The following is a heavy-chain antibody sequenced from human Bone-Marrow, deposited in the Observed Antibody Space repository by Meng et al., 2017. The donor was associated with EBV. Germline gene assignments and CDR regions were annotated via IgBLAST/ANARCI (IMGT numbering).Heavy chain of an antibody. CDR1: GGSINNSIG. CDR2: IYHSGSS. CDR3: ARGGDIVATRFDY. D-gene: IGHD5-12*01. J-gene: IGHJ4*02. V-gene: IGHV4-4*03. Sequence: LLQEACAGLEKPPGPLALTRTVSGGSINNSIGWIWVRQPPWKGLEWIGEIYHSGSSNYNPALKIRVTISVDKSKNQYSLKLKSVTAADTAVDYCARGGDIVATRFDYWGQGTLVTVSS.